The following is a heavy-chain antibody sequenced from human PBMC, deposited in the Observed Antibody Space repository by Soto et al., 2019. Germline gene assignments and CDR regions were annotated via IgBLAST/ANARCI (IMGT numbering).Heavy chain of an antibody. CDR2: ISSSSSYT. Sequence: GGSLRLSCAASGFTFSDYYMSWIRQAPGKELEWVSYISSSSSYTNYADSVKGRFTISRDNAKNSLYLQMNSLRAEDTAVYYCARDRRDVPAAAGRYYYYGMDVWGQGTTVTVSS. D-gene: IGHD6-13*01. CDR3: ARDRRDVPAAAGRYYYYGMDV. V-gene: IGHV3-11*06. CDR1: GFTFSDYY. J-gene: IGHJ6*02.